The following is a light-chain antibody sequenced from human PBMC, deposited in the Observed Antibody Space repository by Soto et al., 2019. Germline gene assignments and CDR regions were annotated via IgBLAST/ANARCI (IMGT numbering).Light chain of an antibody. CDR3: QHYNSYSEA. CDR2: KAS. Sequence: IQLNLSPSTLSGSVGDRVAITCRASQTISSWLAWYQQKPGKAPKLLIYKASTLKSGVPSRFSGSGSGTEFTLTISSLQPDDFATYYCQHYNSYSEAFGQGTKVDIK. V-gene: IGKV1-5*03. CDR1: QTISSW. J-gene: IGKJ1*01.